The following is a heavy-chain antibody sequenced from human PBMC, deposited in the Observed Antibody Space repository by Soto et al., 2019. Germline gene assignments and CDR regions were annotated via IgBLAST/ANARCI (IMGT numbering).Heavy chain of an antibody. V-gene: IGHV1-18*04. D-gene: IGHD6-19*01. J-gene: IGHJ5*02. CDR1: GYTFTSYC. CDR3: ARRIAVAGTVNWFDP. Sequence: ASVKVSCKASGYTFTSYCISWVLQAPGQGLEWMGWISAYNGNTNYAQKLQGRVTMTTDTSTSTAYMELRSLRSDDTAVYYCARRIAVAGTVNWFDPWGQGTLVTVSS. CDR2: ISAYNGNT.